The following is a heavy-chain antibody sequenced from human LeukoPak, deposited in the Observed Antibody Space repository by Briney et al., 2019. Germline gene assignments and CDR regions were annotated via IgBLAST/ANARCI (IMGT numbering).Heavy chain of an antibody. D-gene: IGHD3-10*01. CDR3: ARAPLYYGSGSYYSRGYWFDP. Sequence: SETLSLTCAVYGGSFSGYYWNWIRQPPGKGLEWIGEINHSGSTNYNPSLKSRVTISVDTSKNQFSLKLSSVTAADTAVYYYARAPLYYGSGSYYSRGYWFDPWGQGTLVTVSS. CDR1: GGSFSGYY. CDR2: INHSGST. J-gene: IGHJ5*02. V-gene: IGHV4-34*01.